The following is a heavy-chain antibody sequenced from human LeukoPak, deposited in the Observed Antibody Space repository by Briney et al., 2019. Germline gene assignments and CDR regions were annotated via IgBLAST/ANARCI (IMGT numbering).Heavy chain of an antibody. CDR3: AREGEALDY. Sequence: GGSLRLSCAASGFTFSSYAMHWVRQAPGKGLEWVAVISYDGSKKYYADSVKGRFTISRDNSKKTLYLQMNSLRAEDTAVYYCAREGEALDYWDQGTLVTVSS. CDR2: ISYDGSKK. J-gene: IGHJ4*02. CDR1: GFTFSSYA. V-gene: IGHV3-30-3*01.